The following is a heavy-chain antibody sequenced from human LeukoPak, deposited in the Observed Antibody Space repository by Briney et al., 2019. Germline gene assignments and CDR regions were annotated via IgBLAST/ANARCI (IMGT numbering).Heavy chain of an antibody. J-gene: IGHJ4*02. CDR2: IYSGGST. Sequence: AGSLRLSCAASGFTVSSNYMSWVRQAPGKGLERVSVIYSGGSTYYADSVTGRFTISRHNSKNTLYLQMNSLRAEDTAVYYCARGGDYSSRSYYFDYWGQGTLVTVSS. D-gene: IGHD6-13*01. CDR3: ARGGDYSSRSYYFDY. V-gene: IGHV3-53*04. CDR1: GFTVSSNY.